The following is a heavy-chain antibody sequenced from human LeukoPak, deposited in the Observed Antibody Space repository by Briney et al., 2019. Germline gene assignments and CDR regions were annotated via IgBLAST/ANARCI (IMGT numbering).Heavy chain of an antibody. CDR2: IDPSDSYT. CDR3: GRHEIVGVVAAADF. D-gene: IGHD2-15*01. Sequence: GESPMIPCKGSGYSFTSYWISRVRQLPGKGLEWIGRIDPSDSYTNYNPSFHAHVPISADKSISTAYVQLSSLNASDTAMDYCGRHEIVGVVAAADFWGRGTRVTVSS. J-gene: IGHJ4*02. V-gene: IGHV5-10-1*01. CDR1: GYSFTSYW.